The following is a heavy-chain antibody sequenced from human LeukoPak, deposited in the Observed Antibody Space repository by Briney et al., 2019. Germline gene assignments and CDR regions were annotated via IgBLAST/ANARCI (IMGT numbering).Heavy chain of an antibody. CDR2: ISGSGGST. CDR3: ARDYPYGGNSGYFDY. J-gene: IGHJ4*02. Sequence: GASLRLSCAAPGFTFSSYAMSWVRQAPGKGLEWVSAISGSGGSTYYADSVKGRFTISRDNAKNSLYLQMNSLRAEDTAVYYCARDYPYGGNSGYFDYWGQGTLVTVSS. V-gene: IGHV3-23*01. CDR1: GFTFSSYA. D-gene: IGHD4-23*01.